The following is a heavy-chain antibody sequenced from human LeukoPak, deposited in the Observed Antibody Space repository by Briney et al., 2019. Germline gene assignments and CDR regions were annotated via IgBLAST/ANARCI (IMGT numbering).Heavy chain of an antibody. CDR2: ISTNGGST. CDR1: GFTFSSYA. J-gene: IGHJ6*03. D-gene: IGHD5-24*01. V-gene: IGHV3-64*01. CDR3: ARDLEGRGHYYYYMDV. Sequence: GGSLRLSCAAPGFTFSSYAMHWVRQAPGKGLEDVSAISTNGGSTYYANSVKGRFTISRDNSKNTLYLQMGSLRAEAMAVYYCARDLEGRGHYYYYMDVWGKGTTVTISS.